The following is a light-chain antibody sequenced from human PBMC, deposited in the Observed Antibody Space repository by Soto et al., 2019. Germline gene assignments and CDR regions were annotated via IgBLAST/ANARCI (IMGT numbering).Light chain of an antibody. CDR1: QTIYSN. V-gene: IGKV3-15*01. J-gene: IGKJ1*01. Sequence: IVMTQSPATLSVSPGERATLSCRAGQTIYSNVAWYQQRPGQAPRLIIYRASSRATGVPARFSGSGSGTEFTLTISSLQSEDFALYYCQQYQNLWTFSQGTKVEIK. CDR3: QQYQNLWT. CDR2: RAS.